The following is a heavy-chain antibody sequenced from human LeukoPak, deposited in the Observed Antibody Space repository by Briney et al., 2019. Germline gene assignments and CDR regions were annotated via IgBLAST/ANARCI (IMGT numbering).Heavy chain of an antibody. Sequence: SETLSLTCSVSGGSLGGYSWTLVRQPPGKRLEYIGYISYTGITYYNPSLMCRVTISVATSKNQFSLKLASVTAADTAVYYCARRLYSSGWSYWFDPWGQGTLVTVSS. D-gene: IGHD6-19*01. CDR1: GGSLGGYS. V-gene: IGHV4-59*01. CDR2: ISYTGIT. CDR3: ARRLYSSGWSYWFDP. J-gene: IGHJ5*02.